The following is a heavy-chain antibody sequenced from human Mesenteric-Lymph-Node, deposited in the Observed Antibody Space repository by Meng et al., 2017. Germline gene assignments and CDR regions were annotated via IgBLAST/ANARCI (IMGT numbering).Heavy chain of an antibody. D-gene: IGHD2-21*02. CDR3: ARAGAYCGGDCYHPR. J-gene: IGHJ4*02. CDR2: IYHSGST. V-gene: IGHV4-4*02. Sequence: QVQLQGAGQGLVKPSGTLSLPCAVSGGFLSRRNWGSWVRQPPGKGLEWIGEIYHSGSTNYNPSLKSRVTISVDESKNQFSLRLSSVTAADTAVYYCARAGAYCGGDCYHPRWGQGTLVTVSS. CDR1: GGFLSRRNW.